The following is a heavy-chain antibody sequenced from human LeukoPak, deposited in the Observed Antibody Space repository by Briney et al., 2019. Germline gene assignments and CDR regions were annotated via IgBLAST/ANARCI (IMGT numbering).Heavy chain of an antibody. V-gene: IGHV3-21*04. J-gene: IGHJ4*02. CDR2: ISSSSSYI. D-gene: IGHD3-22*01. Sequence: PGGSLRLSCAASGFTFSSYSMNWVRQAPGKGLEWVSSISSSSSYIYYADSVKGRFTISRDNSKNALYLQMNSLRAEDTAVYYCARDRMYYYDSSGYGDWGQGTLVTVSS. CDR1: GFTFSSYS. CDR3: ARDRMYYYDSSGYGD.